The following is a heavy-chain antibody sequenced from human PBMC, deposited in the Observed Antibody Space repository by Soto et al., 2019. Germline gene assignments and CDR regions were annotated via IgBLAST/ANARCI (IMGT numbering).Heavy chain of an antibody. CDR2: ISGGGSNT. D-gene: IGHD4-4*01. CDR3: AKDSNKYSSSLRGRYFDY. V-gene: IGHV3-23*01. CDR1: GFPFSSYV. Sequence: GGSLRLSCAASGFPFSSYVMSWVRQAPGKGLEWVSGISGGGSNTFYADYVKGRFTISRDNSKNTLLLQMNSLGAEDTAVYYCAKDSNKYSSSLRGRYFDYWGQGIGVTVS. J-gene: IGHJ4*02.